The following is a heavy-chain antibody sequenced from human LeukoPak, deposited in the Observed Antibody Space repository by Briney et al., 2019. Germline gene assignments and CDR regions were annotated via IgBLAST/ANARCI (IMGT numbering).Heavy chain of an antibody. V-gene: IGHV4-38-2*02. CDR2: IYHSGST. CDR1: GGSISGYY. D-gene: IGHD3-22*01. Sequence: PSETLSLTCTASGGSISGYYWSWIRQPPGKGLEWIGSIYHSGSTYYNPSLKSRVTISVDTSKNQFSLKLSSVTAADTAVYYCAKCYDSSSWDAFDIWGQGTMVTVSS. CDR3: AKCYDSSSWDAFDI. J-gene: IGHJ3*02.